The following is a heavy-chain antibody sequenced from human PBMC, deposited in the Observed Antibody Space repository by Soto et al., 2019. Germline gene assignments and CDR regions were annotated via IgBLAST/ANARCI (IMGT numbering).Heavy chain of an antibody. CDR2: INAGNGNT. D-gene: IGHD6-19*01. CDR3: ARAVAVPADFDY. V-gene: IGHV1-3*01. CDR1: GYTFTSYA. Sequence: SVKVSCKASGYTFTSYAMHWVRQAPGQRLEWMGWINAGNGNTKYSQKFQGRVTITRDTSASTAYMELSSLRSEDTAVYYCARAVAVPADFDYWGQGTLVTVSS. J-gene: IGHJ4*02.